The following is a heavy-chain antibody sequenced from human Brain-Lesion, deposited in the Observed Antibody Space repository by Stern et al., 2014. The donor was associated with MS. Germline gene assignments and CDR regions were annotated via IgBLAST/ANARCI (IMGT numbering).Heavy chain of an antibody. V-gene: IGHV1-2*02. CDR3: ARDQRGITIFGVVTDYYYLGMDV. CDR1: GYIFTGYY. D-gene: IGHD3-3*01. CDR2: INPNTGGT. J-gene: IGHJ6*02. Sequence: QMQLVQSGAEVKKPGASVKVSCKTSGYIFTGYYIHWVRQAPGQGLEWMAWINPNTGGTNYSQKFQGKVTMSRDTSISTAYVELSSLTSDDTAVYYCARDQRGITIFGVVTDYYYLGMDVWGQGTTVTVSS.